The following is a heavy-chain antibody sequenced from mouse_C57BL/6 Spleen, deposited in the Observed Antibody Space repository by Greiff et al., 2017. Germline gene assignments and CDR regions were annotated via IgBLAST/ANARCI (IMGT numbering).Heavy chain of an antibody. D-gene: IGHD1-1*01. V-gene: IGHV1-82*01. CDR3: AIYGSTLYYAMDY. CDR2: IYPGDGDT. CDR1: GYAFSSSW. Sequence: VKLQESGPELVKPGASVKISCKASGYAFSSSWMNWVKQRPGKGLEWIGRIYPGDGDTNYNGKFKGKATLTADKSSSTAYMQLSSLTSEDSAVYFCAIYGSTLYYAMDYWGQGTSVTVSS. J-gene: IGHJ4*01.